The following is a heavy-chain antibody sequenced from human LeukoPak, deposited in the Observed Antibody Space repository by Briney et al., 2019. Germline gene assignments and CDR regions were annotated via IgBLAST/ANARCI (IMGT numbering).Heavy chain of an antibody. V-gene: IGHV4-39*02. J-gene: IGHJ6*03. CDR2: IYYSGSP. CDR1: GGSISSSSYY. CDR3: AREGSRRLYMDV. D-gene: IGHD2-15*01. Sequence: PSETLSLTCTVSGGSISSSSYYWGWIRQPPGKGLEWIGSIYYSGSPYYNPSLKSRVTISVDTSKKQFSLKLSSVTGADTAVYYCAREGSRRLYMDVWGRGTTITVSS.